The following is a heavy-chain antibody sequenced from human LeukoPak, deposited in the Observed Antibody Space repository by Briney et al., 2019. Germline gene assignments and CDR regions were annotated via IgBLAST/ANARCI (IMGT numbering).Heavy chain of an antibody. CDR2: ISSSGSTI. CDR1: GFTFSTYA. J-gene: IGHJ4*02. CDR3: ARRDSSSWTTFDY. Sequence: GGSLRLSCAASGFTFSTYAMNWVRQAPGKGLEWVSYISSSGSTIYYADSVKGRFTISRDNAKNSLYLQMNSLRAEDTAVYYCARRDSSSWTTFDYWGQGTLVTVSS. V-gene: IGHV3-48*03. D-gene: IGHD6-13*01.